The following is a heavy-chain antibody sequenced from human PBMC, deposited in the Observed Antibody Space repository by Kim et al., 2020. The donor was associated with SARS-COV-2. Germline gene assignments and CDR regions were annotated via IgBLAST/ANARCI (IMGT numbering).Heavy chain of an antibody. J-gene: IGHJ4*02. CDR3: ASAPGTSPGGY. D-gene: IGHD1-1*01. Sequence: NYADSEKGRFTISGDNAKNSMYLQMNSLRAEDTAVYYCASAPGTSPGGYWGQGTLVTVSS. V-gene: IGHV3-11*06.